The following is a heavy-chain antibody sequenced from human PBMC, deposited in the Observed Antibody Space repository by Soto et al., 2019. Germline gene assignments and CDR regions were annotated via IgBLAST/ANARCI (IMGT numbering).Heavy chain of an antibody. D-gene: IGHD5-12*01. CDR3: ARVTSVLGSEGAYVGSWFDP. CDR1: GDSITSIYR. Sequence: SETLSLTCAVSGDSITSIYRWAWIRQPPGRGLEWVASIYHSGTTYYNPSLKSRVTISVDTSKNQFSLNLRSVTAADTAVYYCARVTSVLGSEGAYVGSWFDPWGQGTLVTVSS. V-gene: IGHV4-38-2*01. J-gene: IGHJ5*02. CDR2: IYHSGTT.